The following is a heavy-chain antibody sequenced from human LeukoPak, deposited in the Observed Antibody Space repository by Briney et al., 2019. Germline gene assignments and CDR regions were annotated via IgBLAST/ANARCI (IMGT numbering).Heavy chain of an antibody. Sequence: SETLSLTCTVSGGSINGYFWSWIRQPAGKGLEWIGRIYTTGNTNYNPSLKSRVTMSIDTSENQFSLKLTSVTAADTAVYYCARGSFYRNSYYYYINVWGTGTTVTVSS. CDR2: IYTTGNT. CDR1: GGSINGYF. V-gene: IGHV4-4*07. J-gene: IGHJ6*03. D-gene: IGHD5/OR15-5a*01. CDR3: ARGSFYRNSYYYYINV.